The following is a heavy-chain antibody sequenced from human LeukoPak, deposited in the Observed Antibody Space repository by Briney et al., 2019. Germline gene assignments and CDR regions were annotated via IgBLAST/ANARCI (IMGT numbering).Heavy chain of an antibody. CDR1: GYTFTSYY. CDR3: ARDPGDYGILTGYPYWYFDL. J-gene: IGHJ2*01. CDR2: INPSGGST. V-gene: IGHV1-46*01. Sequence: ASVKVSCKASGYTFTSYYMHWVRQAPGQGLEWMGIINPSGGSTSYAQKFQGRVTMTRDTSTSTVYMELSSLRSEDTAVYYCARDPGDYGILTGYPYWYFDLWGRGTLVTVSS. D-gene: IGHD3-9*01.